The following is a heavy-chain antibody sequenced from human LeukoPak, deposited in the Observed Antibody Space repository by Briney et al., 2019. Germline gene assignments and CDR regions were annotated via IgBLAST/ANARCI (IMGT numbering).Heavy chain of an antibody. CDR2: INPNSGGT. J-gene: IGHJ4*02. Sequence: GASVKVSCKASGYTFTSYGISWVRQAPGQGLEWMGWINPNSGGTNYAQKFQGRVTMTRDTSISTAYMELSRLRSDDTAVYYCARGKYDFWSADNPPFGYWGQGTLVTVSS. D-gene: IGHD3-3*01. CDR1: GYTFTSYG. CDR3: ARGKYDFWSADNPPFGY. V-gene: IGHV1-2*02.